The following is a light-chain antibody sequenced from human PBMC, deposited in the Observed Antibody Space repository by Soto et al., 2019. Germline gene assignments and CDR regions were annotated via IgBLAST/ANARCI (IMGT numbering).Light chain of an antibody. Sequence: EILLTQSPATLSLSPGERATLSCRASQNVRNDLVWYLQKPGQAPRLLIYSASNRVTGIPARFSGSGSGTDFTLTISSLEPEDFAVYYCQQRTNWPPTFGGGTKVEFK. J-gene: IGKJ4*01. V-gene: IGKV3-11*01. CDR2: SAS. CDR3: QQRTNWPPT. CDR1: QNVRND.